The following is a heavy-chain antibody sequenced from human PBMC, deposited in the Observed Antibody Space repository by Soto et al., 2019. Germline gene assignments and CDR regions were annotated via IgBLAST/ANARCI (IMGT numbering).Heavy chain of an antibody. Sequence: QVQLVESGGGVVQPGRSLRLSCAASGFTFSSYGMHWVRQAPGKGLEWVAVISYDGSNKYYADSVKGRFTISRDNSKNTLYLQMNSVSAEDTAVSYCALAPDLAYCGGDCYYFQHWGQGTLVTVSS. CDR3: ALAPDLAYCGGDCYYFQH. V-gene: IGHV3-30*03. CDR2: ISYDGSNK. D-gene: IGHD2-21*02. J-gene: IGHJ1*01. CDR1: GFTFSSYG.